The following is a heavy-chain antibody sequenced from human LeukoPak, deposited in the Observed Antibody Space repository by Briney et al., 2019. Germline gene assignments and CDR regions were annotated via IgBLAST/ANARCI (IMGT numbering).Heavy chain of an antibody. CDR2: IKQDGSEK. D-gene: IGHD1-26*01. V-gene: IGHV3-7*01. Sequence: GGSLRLSCAASGFTFSSYWMSWVRQAPGKGLEWVANIKQDGSEKYYVDSVKGRFTISRDNAKNSLYLQMNSLRAEDTAVYYCARAWESIAGYYFDYWGQGTLVTVSS. J-gene: IGHJ4*02. CDR1: GFTFSSYW. CDR3: ARAWESIAGYYFDY.